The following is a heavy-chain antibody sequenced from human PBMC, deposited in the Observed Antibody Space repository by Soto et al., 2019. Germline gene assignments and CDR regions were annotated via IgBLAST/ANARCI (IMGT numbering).Heavy chain of an antibody. J-gene: IGHJ4*02. Sequence: PGGSLRLSXAASGFTFSSYGMHWVRQAPGKGLEWVAVISYDGSNKYYADSVKGRFTISRDNSKNTLYLQMNSLRAEDTAVYYCAKDSVDMGFWSGYYSYWGQGTLVTVSS. V-gene: IGHV3-30*18. CDR2: ISYDGSNK. D-gene: IGHD3-3*01. CDR3: AKDSVDMGFWSGYYSY. CDR1: GFTFSSYG.